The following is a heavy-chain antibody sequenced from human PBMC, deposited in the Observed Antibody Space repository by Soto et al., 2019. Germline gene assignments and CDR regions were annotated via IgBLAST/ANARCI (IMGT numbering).Heavy chain of an antibody. V-gene: IGHV1-3*05. J-gene: IGHJ6*02. Sequence: QVQLVQSGAEEKKPGASVKVSCKASGYTFTSYAMHWVRQAPGQRLEWMGWINAGHGNTKYSQKFQGRVTITRDTSASTAYMELSSLRSEDTAVYCCARWYFDYCGMDVWGQGTTVTVSS. CDR3: ARWYFDYCGMDV. D-gene: IGHD6-13*01. CDR1: GYTFTSYA. CDR2: INAGHGNT.